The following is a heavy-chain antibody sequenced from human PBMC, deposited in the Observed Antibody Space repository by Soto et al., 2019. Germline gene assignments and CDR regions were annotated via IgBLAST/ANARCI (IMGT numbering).Heavy chain of an antibody. D-gene: IGHD1-7*01. CDR3: ASLFNWNYADFDY. Sequence: GGSLRLSCAASGFTVSSNYMSWVRQAPGKGLEWVSVIYSGGSTYYADSVKGRFTISRDNSKNTLYLQMNSLRAEDTAVYYCASLFNWNYADFDYWGQGTLVTVSS. V-gene: IGHV3-53*01. CDR1: GFTVSSNY. CDR2: IYSGGST. J-gene: IGHJ4*02.